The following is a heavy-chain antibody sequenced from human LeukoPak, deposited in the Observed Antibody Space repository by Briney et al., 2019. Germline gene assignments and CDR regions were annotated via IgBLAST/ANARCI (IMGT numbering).Heavy chain of an antibody. J-gene: IGHJ6*03. V-gene: IGHV3-30*02. Sequence: GGSLRLSCAASGFTFSTYVMHWVRQAPGKGLEWVAFIRYVGGNKYYADSVKGRFTISRDNSKNTLYLQMNSLRTEDTAVYYCAKEGGSYYSYYYYMDVWGKGTTVTVSS. CDR1: GFTFSTYV. CDR2: IRYVGGNK. CDR3: AKEGGSYYSYYYYMDV. D-gene: IGHD1-26*01.